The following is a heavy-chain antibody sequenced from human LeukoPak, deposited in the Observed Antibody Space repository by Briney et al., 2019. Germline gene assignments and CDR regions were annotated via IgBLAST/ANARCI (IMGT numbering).Heavy chain of an antibody. V-gene: IGHV4-39*07. CDR2: IYYSGNT. Sequence: SETLSLTCTVSDGSISSSSYYWGWIRQPPGKGLEWIGSIYYSGNTYYNPSLKSRVTISVDTSKNQFSLKLSSVTAADTAVYYCAGSGWYGRDYFDYWGQGTLVTVSS. D-gene: IGHD6-19*01. CDR3: AGSGWYGRDYFDY. CDR1: DGSISSSSYY. J-gene: IGHJ4*02.